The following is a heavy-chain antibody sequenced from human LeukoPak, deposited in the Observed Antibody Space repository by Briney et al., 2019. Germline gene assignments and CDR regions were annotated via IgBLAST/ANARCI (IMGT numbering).Heavy chain of an antibody. Sequence: SVKVSCKASGGTFSSYAISWVRQAPGQGLEWMGGIIPIFGTANYAQKFQGRVTITADESTSTAYMELSSLRSEDTAVYYCARDQLDTAMGPFDYWGQGTLVTVSS. V-gene: IGHV1-69*01. J-gene: IGHJ4*02. CDR3: ARDQLDTAMGPFDY. D-gene: IGHD5-18*01. CDR2: IIPIFGTA. CDR1: GGTFSSYA.